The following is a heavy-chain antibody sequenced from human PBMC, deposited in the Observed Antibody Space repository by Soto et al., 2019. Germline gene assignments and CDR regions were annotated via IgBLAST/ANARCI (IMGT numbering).Heavy chain of an antibody. J-gene: IGHJ3*02. Sequence: GGSLRLSCAASGFTFSSYAMSWVRQAPGKRLEWVSAISGSGGSTYYADSVKGRFTISRDNSKNTLYLQMNSLRAEDTAVYYCAKDPRGITIFGVVINGDAFDIWGQGTMVTVSS. CDR1: GFTFSSYA. CDR3: AKDPRGITIFGVVINGDAFDI. V-gene: IGHV3-23*01. D-gene: IGHD3-3*01. CDR2: ISGSGGST.